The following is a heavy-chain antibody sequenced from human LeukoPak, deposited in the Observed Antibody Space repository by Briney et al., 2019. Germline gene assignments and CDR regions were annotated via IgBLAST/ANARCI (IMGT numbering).Heavy chain of an antibody. D-gene: IGHD2/OR15-2a*01. Sequence: GGALRLSCAASRFTFNNYWMHWVRQAPGRGLVWVSRINTDGSATNYADFVKGRITISRDNAKNPLYLQRNRLRVEDTARYYCLRESAIVRVPFDNWGQGILVTVSS. J-gene: IGHJ4*02. CDR1: RFTFNNYW. CDR2: INTDGSAT. V-gene: IGHV3-74*01. CDR3: LRESAIVRVPFDN.